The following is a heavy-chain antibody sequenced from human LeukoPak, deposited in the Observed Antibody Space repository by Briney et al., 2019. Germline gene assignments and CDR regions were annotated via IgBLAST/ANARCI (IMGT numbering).Heavy chain of an antibody. CDR1: GGSISSSSYY. Sequence: SETLSLTCTVSGGSISSSSYYWGWIRQPPGKGLEWIGSIYYSGSTYYNPSLKSRVTISVDTSKNQFSLKLSSVTAADTAVYYCARLSGGDIVATIPHYYYGMDVWGQGTTVTVSS. D-gene: IGHD5-12*01. CDR3: ARLSGGDIVATIPHYYYGMDV. J-gene: IGHJ6*02. CDR2: IYYSGST. V-gene: IGHV4-39*01.